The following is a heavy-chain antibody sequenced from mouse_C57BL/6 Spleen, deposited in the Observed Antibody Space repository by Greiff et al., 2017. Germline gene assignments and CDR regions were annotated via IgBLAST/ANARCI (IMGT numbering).Heavy chain of an antibody. D-gene: IGHD2-1*01. CDR3: AREGNYPAWFAY. Sequence: VQLQQSGPELVKPGASVKISCKASGYSFTDYNMNWVKQSNGKSLEWIGVINPNYGTTSYNQKFKDKATLTVDKSSSTAYMQLSSLTSEDSAVYYWAREGNYPAWFAYWGQGTLVTVAA. CDR1: GYSFTDYN. V-gene: IGHV1-39*01. CDR2: INPNYGTT. J-gene: IGHJ3*01.